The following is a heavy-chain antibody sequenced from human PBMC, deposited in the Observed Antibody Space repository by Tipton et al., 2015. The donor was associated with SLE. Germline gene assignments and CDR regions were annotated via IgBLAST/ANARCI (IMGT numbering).Heavy chain of an antibody. CDR2: IFYSGST. V-gene: IGHV4-39*07. J-gene: IGHJ4*02. D-gene: IGHD3-10*01. CDR3: ARQRDGFRELLSADY. Sequence: TLSLTCTVSGGSINNRNYYWGWIRQPPGKGLEWIGCIFYSGSTHYNPSLKSRVTISVDTSKNQFSLNLNSVTAADTAVYYCARQRDGFRELLSADYWGQGTLVTVSS. CDR1: GGSINNRNYY.